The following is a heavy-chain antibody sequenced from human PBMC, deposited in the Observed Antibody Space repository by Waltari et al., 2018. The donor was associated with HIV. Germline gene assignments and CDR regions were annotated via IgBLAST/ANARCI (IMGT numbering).Heavy chain of an antibody. V-gene: IGHV4-4*02. CDR1: GGSISSPNW. D-gene: IGHD2-15*01. Sequence: QVQLQESGAGLVKPSGTLSLTCAVPGGSISSPNWWSWVRQPPGQGLEWIGEIYHRGSTNYNPSLKSRVTISVDKSKNQFSLKLGSVTAADTAVYYCARVNVGYCSGGSCLYYFDYWGQGTLVTVSS. CDR2: IYHRGST. CDR3: ARVNVGYCSGGSCLYYFDY. J-gene: IGHJ4*02.